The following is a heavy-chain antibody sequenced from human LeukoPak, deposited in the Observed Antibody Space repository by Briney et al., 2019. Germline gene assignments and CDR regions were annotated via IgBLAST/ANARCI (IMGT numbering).Heavy chain of an antibody. Sequence: MAGGSLRLSCAASGFTLSDYYMSWIRQTPGKGLEWVSYISSSGRTIYNADSVRGRFTISRANTKNTLYLQMNSLRAEDTAVYYCAKDSRWDLTRLFDNWGQGTLVIVSS. CDR2: ISSSGRTI. CDR3: AKDSRWDLTRLFDN. V-gene: IGHV3-11*04. J-gene: IGHJ4*02. D-gene: IGHD1-26*01. CDR1: GFTLSDYY.